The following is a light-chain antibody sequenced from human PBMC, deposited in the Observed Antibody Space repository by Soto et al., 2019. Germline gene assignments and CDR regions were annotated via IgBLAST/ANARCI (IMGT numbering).Light chain of an antibody. CDR3: QKYNSAPWT. CDR1: QSVSGN. V-gene: IGKV1-27*01. Sequence: MTQSPATLSVSPGERATLSCRASQSVSGNLAWYQQKPGKVPKLLIYAASTLQSGVPSRFSGSGSGTDFTLTISSLQPEDVATYYCQKYNSAPWTFGQGTKVEIK. CDR2: AAS. J-gene: IGKJ1*01.